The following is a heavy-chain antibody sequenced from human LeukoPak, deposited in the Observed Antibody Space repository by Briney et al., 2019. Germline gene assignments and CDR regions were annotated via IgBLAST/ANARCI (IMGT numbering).Heavy chain of an antibody. Sequence: ASVKVSCKASGYTFTDYYMHWERQATGQGLEWMGWINPNSGGTNYAQKFQGRVTMTRDTSISTAYMELSRLRSDDTAVYYCARDWGYSSSPDPWGQGTLVTVSS. CDR3: ARDWGYSSSPDP. J-gene: IGHJ5*02. D-gene: IGHD6-6*01. V-gene: IGHV1-2*02. CDR2: INPNSGGT. CDR1: GYTFTDYY.